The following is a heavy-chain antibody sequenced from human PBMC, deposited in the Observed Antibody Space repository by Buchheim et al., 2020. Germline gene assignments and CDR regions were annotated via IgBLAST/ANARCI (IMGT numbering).Heavy chain of an antibody. CDR3: ARVGTYYDFWSGYLGFDP. Sequence: QVQLQESGPGLVKPSETLSLTCTVSGGSISSYYWSWIRQPPGKGLEWIGYIYYSGSTDYNPSLKSRVTISVDTSKNQISLKLSSVTAADTAVYYCARVGTYYDFWSGYLGFDPWGQGTL. CDR2: IYYSGST. D-gene: IGHD3-3*01. V-gene: IGHV4-59*01. CDR1: GGSISSYY. J-gene: IGHJ5*02.